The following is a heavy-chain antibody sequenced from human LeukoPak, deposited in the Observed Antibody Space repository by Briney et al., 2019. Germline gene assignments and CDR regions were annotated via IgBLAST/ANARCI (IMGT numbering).Heavy chain of an antibody. J-gene: IGHJ5*02. CDR3: ARDLPAFDP. V-gene: IGHV4-38-2*02. Sequence: SETLSLTCTVSGYSISSGYYWGWIRQPPGKGLEWIGSIYHSGSTYYNPSLKSRVTISVDTSKNQFSLKLSSVTAADTAVYYCARDLPAFDPWGQGTLVTVSS. CDR1: GYSISSGYY. CDR2: IYHSGST.